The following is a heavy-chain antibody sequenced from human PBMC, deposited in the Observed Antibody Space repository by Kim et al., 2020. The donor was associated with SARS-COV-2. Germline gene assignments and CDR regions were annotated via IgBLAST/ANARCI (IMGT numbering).Heavy chain of an antibody. V-gene: IGHV4-39*01. CDR2: IYYSGST. Sequence: SETLSLTCTVSGGSISSSSYYWGWIRQPPGKGLEWIGSIYYSGSTYYNPSLKSRVTISVDTSKNQFSLKLSSVTAADTAVYYCARQWGSITMVRGVIQYFQHWGQGTLVTFSS. CDR1: GGSISSSSYY. D-gene: IGHD3-10*01. J-gene: IGHJ1*01. CDR3: ARQWGSITMVRGVIQYFQH.